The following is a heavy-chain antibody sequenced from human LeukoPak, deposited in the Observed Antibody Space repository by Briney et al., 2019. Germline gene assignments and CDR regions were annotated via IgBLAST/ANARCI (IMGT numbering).Heavy chain of an antibody. CDR1: GGSISSGNYY. CDR3: ARDLLNEGNHLDY. J-gene: IGHJ4*02. D-gene: IGHD4-23*01. V-gene: IGHV4-30-4*01. CDR2: IYYSGST. Sequence: SQTLSLTCTVSGGSISSGNYYWSWIRQPPGKGLEWIGYIYYSGSTYYNPSLKSRVTISVDTSKNQFSLKLSSVTAADTAVYYCARDLLNEGNHLDYWGQGTLVTVSS.